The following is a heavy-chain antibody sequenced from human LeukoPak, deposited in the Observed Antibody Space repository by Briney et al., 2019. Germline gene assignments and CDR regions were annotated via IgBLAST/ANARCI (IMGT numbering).Heavy chain of an antibody. Sequence: PGESLQISCQGSGSSFSNYWITWVRQLPGKGLEWMGIIYPTDSDTKYSPSFQGQVTISADKSITTAYLQWSSLQASDTAMYYCARQTATTTFDYWGQGTLVTVSS. CDR2: IYPTDSDT. D-gene: IGHD1/OR15-1a*01. J-gene: IGHJ4*02. CDR1: GSSFSNYW. V-gene: IGHV5-51*01. CDR3: ARQTATTTFDY.